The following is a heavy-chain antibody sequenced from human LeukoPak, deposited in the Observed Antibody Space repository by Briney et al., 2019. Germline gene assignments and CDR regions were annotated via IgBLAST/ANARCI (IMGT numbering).Heavy chain of an antibody. CDR3: ARGAEFDYYMDV. V-gene: IGHV1-2*02. Sequence: ASVKVSCKASGYTFTAYYMHWVRQAPGQGLEWMGWINPKRGGTNYAQKFQGRVTMTRDTSISTAYMELSRLRSDDTAVYSCARGAEFDYYMDVWGTGTTVTISS. D-gene: IGHD2/OR15-2a*01. CDR1: GYTFTAYY. J-gene: IGHJ6*03. CDR2: INPKRGGT.